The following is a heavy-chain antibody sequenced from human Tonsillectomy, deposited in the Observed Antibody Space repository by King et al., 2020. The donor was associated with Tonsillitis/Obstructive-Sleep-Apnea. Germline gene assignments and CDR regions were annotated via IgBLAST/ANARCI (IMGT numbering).Heavy chain of an antibody. Sequence: QLVQSGAELRKPGSSVKVSCKASGGTFSADVFSWVRQAPGRGLEWVGKIIPIFGAAHFAQKFQDRVTITANESTSTTYLELSSLRSEDTAVYYCARGLPRMGSDHWGHGTLVTVSS. D-gene: IGHD4-11*01. CDR3: ARGLPRMGSDH. J-gene: IGHJ4*01. V-gene: IGHV1-69*18. CDR2: IIPIFGAA. CDR1: GGTFSADV.